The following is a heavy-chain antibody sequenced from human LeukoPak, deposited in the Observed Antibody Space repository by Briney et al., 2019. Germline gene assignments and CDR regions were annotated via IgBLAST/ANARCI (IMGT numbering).Heavy chain of an antibody. J-gene: IGHJ5*02. CDR3: ARERRPINVARRRSVGGDCRFDP. V-gene: IGHV1-2*04. CDR1: GYTFTGYY. CDR2: INPNSGGT. Sequence: ASVKVSCKASGYTFTGYYMHWVRQAPGQGLEWMGWINPNSGGTNYAQKFQGWVTMTRDTSISTAYMELSRLRSDDTAVYYCARERRPINVARRRSVGGDCRFDPWGQGTLVTVSS. D-gene: IGHD2-21*02.